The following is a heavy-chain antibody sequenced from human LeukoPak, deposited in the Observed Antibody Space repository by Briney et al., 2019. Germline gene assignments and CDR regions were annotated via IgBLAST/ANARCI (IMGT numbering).Heavy chain of an antibody. Sequence: GGSLRLSCAASRFTFSSYAMSWVRQAPEKGLEWVSAISGSGGSTYYADSVKGRFTISRDNSKNTLYLQMNSLRAEDTAVYYCAKILVGAMDYWGQGTLVTVSS. CDR1: RFTFSSYA. J-gene: IGHJ4*02. D-gene: IGHD1-26*01. CDR2: ISGSGGST. CDR3: AKILVGAMDY. V-gene: IGHV3-23*01.